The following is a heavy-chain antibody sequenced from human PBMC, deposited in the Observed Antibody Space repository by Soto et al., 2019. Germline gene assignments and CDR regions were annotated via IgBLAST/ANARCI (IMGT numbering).Heavy chain of an antibody. J-gene: IGHJ4*02. CDR3: ARRPAEYCSGGSCYPTGYFDY. CDR2: IYYSGST. Sequence: QLQLQESGPGLVKPSETLSLTCTVSGGSISSSSYYWGWIRQPPGKGLEWIGSIYYSGSTYYNPSLKSRVTISVDTSKNQFSLQLSSVTAADTAVYYCARRPAEYCSGGSCYPTGYFDYWGQGTMVTVSS. D-gene: IGHD2-15*01. V-gene: IGHV4-39*01. CDR1: GGSISSSSYY.